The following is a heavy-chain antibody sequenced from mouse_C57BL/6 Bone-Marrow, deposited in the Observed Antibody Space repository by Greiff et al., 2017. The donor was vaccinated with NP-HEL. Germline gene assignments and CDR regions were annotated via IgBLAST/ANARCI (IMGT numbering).Heavy chain of an antibody. J-gene: IGHJ3*01. D-gene: IGHD2-5*01. CDR1: GYTFTSYW. Sequence: QVQLQQPGAELVMPGASVKLSCKASGYTFTSYWMHWVKQRPGQGLEWIGKIDPSDSYTNYNQKFKGKSTLTVDKSSSTAYMQLSSLTSEDSAVYYCAREGSNLAWFAYWGQGTLVTVSA. CDR2: IDPSDSYT. CDR3: AREGSNLAWFAY. V-gene: IGHV1-69*01.